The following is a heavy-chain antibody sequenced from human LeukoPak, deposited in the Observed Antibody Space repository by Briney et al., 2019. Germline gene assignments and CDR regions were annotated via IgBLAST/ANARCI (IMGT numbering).Heavy chain of an antibody. J-gene: IGHJ4*02. CDR3: ARAYSSGWYLFDD. Sequence: PSETLSFTCTVSGVSISSYYWSWIRQPPGKGLEWIGYIYYSGSTNYNPSLKSRVTISVDTSKNQFSLKLSSVTAADTAVYYCARAYSSGWYLFDDWGQGTLVTVSS. V-gene: IGHV4-59*01. CDR1: GVSISSYY. CDR2: IYYSGST. D-gene: IGHD6-19*01.